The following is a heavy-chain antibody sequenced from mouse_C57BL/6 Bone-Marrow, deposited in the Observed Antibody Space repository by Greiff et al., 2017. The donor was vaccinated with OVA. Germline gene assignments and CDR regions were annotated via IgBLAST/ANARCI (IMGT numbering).Heavy chain of an antibody. CDR3: ARQRLRRSAMDY. D-gene: IGHD2-2*01. CDR2: ISTGGGST. V-gene: IGHV5-12*01. J-gene: IGHJ4*01. CDR1: GFTFSDYY. Sequence: EVKLMESGGGLVQPGGSLKLSCAASGFTFSDYYMYWVRQTPEKRLEWVAYISTGGGSTYYPDTVKGRFTISRDNAKNSLYLQMSRLKSEDTAVYYCARQRLRRSAMDYWGQGTSVTVSS.